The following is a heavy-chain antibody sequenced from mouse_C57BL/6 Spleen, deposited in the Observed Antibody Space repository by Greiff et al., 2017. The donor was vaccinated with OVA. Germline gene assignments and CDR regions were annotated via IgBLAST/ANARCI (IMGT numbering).Heavy chain of an antibody. CDR1: GYTFTDYN. Sequence: VQLQQSGPELVKPGASVKIPCKASGYTFTDYNMDWVKQSHGKSLEWIGDINPNNGGTIYNQKFKGKATLTVDKSSSTAYMELRSLTSEDTAVYYCARGIYYYGSSPVYFDYWGQGTTLTVSS. V-gene: IGHV1-18*01. CDR3: ARGIYYYGSSPVYFDY. J-gene: IGHJ2*01. CDR2: INPNNGGT. D-gene: IGHD1-1*01.